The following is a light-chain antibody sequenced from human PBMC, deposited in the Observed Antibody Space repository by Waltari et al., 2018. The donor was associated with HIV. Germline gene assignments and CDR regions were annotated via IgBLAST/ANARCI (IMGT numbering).Light chain of an antibody. CDR2: KAS. J-gene: IGKJ2*01. CDR3: QQYYTLPYT. Sequence: DIQMTQSPSTLSASIGDRVTITCRASQSISSWLAWYQQKPGQPPKILIYKASNLESGVPSRFSGSGSGTVFTLTISSLQPDDFATYYCQQYYTLPYTFGQGTKLEIK. CDR1: QSISSW. V-gene: IGKV1-5*03.